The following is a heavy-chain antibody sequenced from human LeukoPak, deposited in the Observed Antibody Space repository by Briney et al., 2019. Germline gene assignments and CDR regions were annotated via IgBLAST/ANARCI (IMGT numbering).Heavy chain of an antibody. Sequence: ASVKVSCKASGYTFTGYYMHWVRQAPGQGLEWMGWINPNSGGTNYAQKFQGRVTMTRDTSISTAYMELSRLRSDDTAVYYCAIQYYYDSSGYLDYWGQGTLVTVSS. D-gene: IGHD3-22*01. J-gene: IGHJ4*02. CDR3: AIQYYYDSSGYLDY. CDR2: INPNSGGT. CDR1: GYTFTGYY. V-gene: IGHV1-2*02.